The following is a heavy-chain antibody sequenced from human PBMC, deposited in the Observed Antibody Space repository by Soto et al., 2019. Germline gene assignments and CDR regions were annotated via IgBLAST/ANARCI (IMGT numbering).Heavy chain of an antibody. Sequence: ASVKVSCKVSGYTLTELSMHWVRQAPGKGLEWMGGFDPEDGETIYAQKFQGRVTMTEDTSTDTAGDMAVYFCAKSQEIGTHFFDSWGQGTQVTVSS. J-gene: IGHJ4*02. V-gene: IGHV1-24*01. CDR2: FDPEDGET. D-gene: IGHD6-13*01. CDR3: FFDS. CDR1: GYTLTELS.